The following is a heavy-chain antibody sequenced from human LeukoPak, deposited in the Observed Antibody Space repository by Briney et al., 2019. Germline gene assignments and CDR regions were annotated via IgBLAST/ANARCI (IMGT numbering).Heavy chain of an antibody. CDR2: ISSSSSYI. CDR1: GFTFSRYS. CDR3: ARGTVSDQGIQLGFLSTDNDAFDS. V-gene: IGHV3-21*01. D-gene: IGHD5-18*01. Sequence: PGGSLSLSCAASGFTFSRYSMNWVRQAPGKGMEWVSSISSSSSYINYADSVKGRFTISRDNAKNSLYLQTNSLSAEDTAVYYGARGTVSDQGIQLGFLSTDNDAFDSWGQGTMVTVSS. J-gene: IGHJ3*02.